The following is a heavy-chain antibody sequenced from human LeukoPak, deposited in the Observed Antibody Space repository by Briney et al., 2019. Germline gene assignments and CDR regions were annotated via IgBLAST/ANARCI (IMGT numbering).Heavy chain of an antibody. CDR1: GFTFSSYA. D-gene: IGHD3-10*01. V-gene: IGHV3-23*01. J-gene: IGHJ4*02. CDR3: ATDLSVLGGPGSYNYFDC. Sequence: PGGSLRLSCAASGFTFSSYAMSWVRQAPGKGLEWVSTITYSGGNTYYADSVKGRFTISRDNSKNTLYLQMKTLRAEDTAVYYCATDLSVLGGPGSYNYFDCWGQGTLVTVSS. CDR2: ITYSGGNT.